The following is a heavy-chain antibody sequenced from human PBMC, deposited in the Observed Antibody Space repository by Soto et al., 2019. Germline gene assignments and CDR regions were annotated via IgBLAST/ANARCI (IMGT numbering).Heavy chain of an antibody. Sequence: ASVKVSCKASGYTFTGYYMHWVRQAPGQGLEWMGWINPNSGGTNYAQKFQGWVTMTRDTSISTAYMELSRLRSDDTAVYYCARAAKCISYPGEGGDYYYYGMDVWGQGTTVTVSS. CDR1: GYTFTGYY. J-gene: IGHJ6*02. CDR2: INPNSGGT. V-gene: IGHV1-2*04. D-gene: IGHD3-10*01. CDR3: ARAAKCISYPGEGGDYYYYGMDV.